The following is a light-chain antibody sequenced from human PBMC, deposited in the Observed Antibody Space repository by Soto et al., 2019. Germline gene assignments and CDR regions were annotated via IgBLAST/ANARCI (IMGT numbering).Light chain of an antibody. V-gene: IGKV3-11*01. CDR3: LQRSSWPLT. Sequence: ENVLTQSPATLSLSPGERATLSCRASQSVTTYLSWYRQTPGQPPRLLIYDTSTRATGIPARFSGSGSGTDFTLTISSLEPEDFAVYYCLQRSSWPLTFGGGTKVEIK. CDR2: DTS. CDR1: QSVTTY. J-gene: IGKJ4*01.